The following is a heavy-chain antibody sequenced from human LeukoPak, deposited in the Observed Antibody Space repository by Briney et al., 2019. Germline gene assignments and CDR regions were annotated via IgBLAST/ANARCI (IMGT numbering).Heavy chain of an antibody. J-gene: IGHJ6*03. D-gene: IGHD6-19*01. CDR1: GYTFTSYG. CDR2: ISAYNGNT. Sequence: ASVKVSCKASGYTFTSYGISWVRQAPGQGLEWMGWISAYNGNTNYAQKLQGRVTMTTDTSTNTAYMELRSLRSDDTAVYYCARAGYSSGWYRFYYYYYMDVWGKGTTVTISS. V-gene: IGHV1-18*01. CDR3: ARAGYSSGWYRFYYYYYMDV.